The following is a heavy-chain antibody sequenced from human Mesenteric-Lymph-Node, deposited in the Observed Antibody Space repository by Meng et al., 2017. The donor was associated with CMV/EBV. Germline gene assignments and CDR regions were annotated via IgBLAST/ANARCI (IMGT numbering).Heavy chain of an antibody. J-gene: IGHJ6*02. CDR2: ISATYVTT. CDR3: ARDINPFYYYYGMDV. V-gene: IGHV3-23*01. Sequence: GESLKISCAASGFTFRTYAMSWVRQAPGKGLEWVSTISATYVTTYADSVKGRFTISRDNSKNTLYLRVNSLRAEDTAVYYCARDINPFYYYYGMDVWGQGTTVTVSS. CDR1: GFTFRTYA.